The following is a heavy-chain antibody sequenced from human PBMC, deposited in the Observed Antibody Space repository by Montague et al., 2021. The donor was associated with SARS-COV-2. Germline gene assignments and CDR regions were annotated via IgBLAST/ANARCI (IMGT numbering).Heavy chain of an antibody. CDR3: ARDRTFRDGYLDAFEI. D-gene: IGHD5-24*01. CDR2: IYHSGTT. V-gene: IGHV4-38-2*02. J-gene: IGHJ3*02. Sequence: SETLSLTCTVSGYSISSGYYWGWIRKFPGKGLEWIGSIYHSGTTYYNPSLKSRVTISVDTSKNQFSLKMYSVTAADTAQFYCARDRTFRDGYLDAFEIWGQGTMVTVS. CDR1: GYSISSGYY.